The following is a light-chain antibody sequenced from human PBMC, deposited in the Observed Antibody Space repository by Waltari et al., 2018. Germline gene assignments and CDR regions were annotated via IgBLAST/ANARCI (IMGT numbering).Light chain of an antibody. CDR2: DVN. V-gene: IGLV2-18*02. Sequence: QSALTQPPSVSGSPGQSVTIPCPATKSDIGGWDRVSWYQQAPGSAPKLILFDVNNRPSGVPDRFSGSKSGNTASLTISGLQTEDEADYYCSSYTDNTVLFGGGTKLTVL. J-gene: IGLJ2*01. CDR1: KSDIGGWDR. CDR3: SSYTDNTVL.